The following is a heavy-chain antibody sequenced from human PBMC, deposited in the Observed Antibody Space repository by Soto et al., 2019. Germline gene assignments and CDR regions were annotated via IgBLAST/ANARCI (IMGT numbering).Heavy chain of an antibody. CDR2: INHSGST. D-gene: IGHD2-8*02. Sequence: PSETLSLTCAVYGGSFSCYDWSWIRQPPGKGLEWIGEINHSGSTNYNPSLKSRVTISVDTSKNQFSLKLSSVTAADTAVYYCARWRGILYCHYYYGMDVWGQGTTVTVSS. CDR1: GGSFSCYD. V-gene: IGHV4-34*01. J-gene: IGHJ6*02. CDR3: ARWRGILYCHYYYGMDV.